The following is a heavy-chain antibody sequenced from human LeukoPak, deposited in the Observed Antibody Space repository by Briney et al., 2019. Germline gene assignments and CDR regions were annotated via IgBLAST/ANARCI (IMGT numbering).Heavy chain of an antibody. CDR2: ISYSGST. J-gene: IGHJ4*02. CDR1: GYSISSGYY. D-gene: IGHD6-13*01. CDR3: ARDSPTPVAAAEGFDY. V-gene: IGHV4-38-2*02. Sequence: SETLSLTCTVSGYSISSGYYWGWIRQPPGKGLEWIGSISYSGSTYYNPSLKSRVTISLDTTRNQFSLKLSSVTAADTAVYYCARDSPTPVAAAEGFDYWGQGTLVTVSS.